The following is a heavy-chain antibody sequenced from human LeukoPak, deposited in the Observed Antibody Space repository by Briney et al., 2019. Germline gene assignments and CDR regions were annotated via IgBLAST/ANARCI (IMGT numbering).Heavy chain of an antibody. V-gene: IGHV4-61*01. Sequence: SETLSLTCTVSGGSVSSGTYHWSWIRQPPGKGLEWIGYIFYSGSTNYNPSLKSRVTISVDTSKNQFSLKVGSVTAADTAVYYCGRETIAATGTSVFFDYWGQGTLVTVSS. J-gene: IGHJ4*02. D-gene: IGHD6-13*01. CDR2: IFYSGST. CDR1: GGSVSSGTYH. CDR3: GRETIAATGTSVFFDY.